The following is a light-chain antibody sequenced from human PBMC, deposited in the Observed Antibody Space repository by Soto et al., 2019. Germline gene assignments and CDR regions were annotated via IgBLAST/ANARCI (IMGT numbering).Light chain of an antibody. J-gene: IGLJ3*02. V-gene: IGLV2-11*01. CDR2: DVS. CDR3: CSYAGSYTFWV. Sequence: QSALTQPRSVSGSPGQSVTISCTGASSDVGGYNYVSWYQQHPDKAPKLMIYDVSKRPSGVPDRFSGSKSGNTASLTISGLQAEDEADYYCCSYAGSYTFWVFGGGTKVTVL. CDR1: SSDVGGYNY.